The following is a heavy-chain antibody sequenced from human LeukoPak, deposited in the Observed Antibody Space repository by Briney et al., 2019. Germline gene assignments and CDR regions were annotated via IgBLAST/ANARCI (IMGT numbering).Heavy chain of an antibody. D-gene: IGHD3-10*01. Sequence: SETLSLTCTVSGYLISSGYYWGWIRPPPGKGLEWIGSIYHSGSTNYNPSLKSRVTMSVDTSKNQFSLKLSSVTAADTAVYYCARDGYYYGSGSYYNSNPIDYWGQGTLVTVSS. V-gene: IGHV4-38-2*02. CDR1: GYLISSGYY. CDR2: IYHSGST. CDR3: ARDGYYYGSGSYYNSNPIDY. J-gene: IGHJ4*02.